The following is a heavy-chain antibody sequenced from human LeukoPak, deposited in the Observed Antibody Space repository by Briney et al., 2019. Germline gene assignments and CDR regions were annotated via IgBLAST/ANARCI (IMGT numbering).Heavy chain of an antibody. CDR3: ARGRYCSSTSCYTSYHYYYYMDV. V-gene: IGHV4-4*07. Sequence: PSETLSLTCTVSGGSISSYYWSWIRQPAGKGLEWIGRIYTSGSTNYNPSLKSRVTMSVDTSKNQFSLKLSSVTAADTAVYYCARGRYCSSTSCYTSYHYYYYMDVWGKGTTVTVSS. CDR2: IYTSGST. CDR1: GGSISSYY. D-gene: IGHD2-2*02. J-gene: IGHJ6*03.